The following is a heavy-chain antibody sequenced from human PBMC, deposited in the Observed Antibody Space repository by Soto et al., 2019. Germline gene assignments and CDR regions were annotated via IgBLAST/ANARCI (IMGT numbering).Heavy chain of an antibody. CDR3: AKHGSGSYPYYYYYYMDV. V-gene: IGHV3-23*01. Sequence: GGSLRLSCAASGFTFSSYAMSWVRQAPGKGLEWVSAISGSGGSTYYADSVKGRFTISRDNSKNTLYLQMNSLRAEDTAVYYCAKHGSGSYPYYYYYYMDVWGKGTTVTVSS. J-gene: IGHJ6*03. D-gene: IGHD3-10*01. CDR1: GFTFSSYA. CDR2: ISGSGGST.